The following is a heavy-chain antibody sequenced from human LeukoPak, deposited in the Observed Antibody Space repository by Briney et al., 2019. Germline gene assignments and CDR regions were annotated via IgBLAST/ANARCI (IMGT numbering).Heavy chain of an antibody. CDR2: ISSGGTT. D-gene: IGHD6-13*01. V-gene: IGHV3-53*01. J-gene: IGHJ4*02. CDR1: GFSVNSNY. CDR3: ARGARSWEGYFDY. Sequence: QAGGSLRLSCAASGFSVNSNYLSWARLAPGEGLEWVSMISSGGTTFYSDSVKGRFTISRDNSKNTLFLQINSLRAEDTAVYYCARGARSWEGYFDYWGQGILVTVSS.